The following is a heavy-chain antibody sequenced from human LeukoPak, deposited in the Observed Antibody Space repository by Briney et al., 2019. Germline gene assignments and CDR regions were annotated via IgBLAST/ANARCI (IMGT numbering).Heavy chain of an antibody. V-gene: IGHV4-59*12. CDR1: GGSISSYY. D-gene: IGHD6-6*01. CDR3: ARNEYSSSSEGDYYYGMDV. J-gene: IGHJ6*02. CDR2: IYYSGST. Sequence: SETLSLTCTVSGGSISSYYWSWIRQPPGKGLEWIGYIYYSGSTNYNPSLKSQVTISVDTSKNQFSLKLSSVTAADTAVYYCARNEYSSSSEGDYYYGMDVWGQGTTVTVSS.